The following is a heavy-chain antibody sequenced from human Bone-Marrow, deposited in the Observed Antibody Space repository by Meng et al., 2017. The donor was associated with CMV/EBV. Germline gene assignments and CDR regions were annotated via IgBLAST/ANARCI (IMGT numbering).Heavy chain of an antibody. V-gene: IGHV1-2*02. CDR2: INPNSGGT. CDR3: ARGCRGSYPLVDY. D-gene: IGHD1-26*01. Sequence: QVQLVQAGAEVKKPGDSAKVSCKASGYTFTGYYMHWVRQAPGQGLGWMGWINPNSGGTNYAQKFQDRVTMTRDTSISTAYMELSRLRSDDTAVYYCARGCRGSYPLVDYWGQGTLVTVSS. J-gene: IGHJ4*02. CDR1: GYTFTGYY.